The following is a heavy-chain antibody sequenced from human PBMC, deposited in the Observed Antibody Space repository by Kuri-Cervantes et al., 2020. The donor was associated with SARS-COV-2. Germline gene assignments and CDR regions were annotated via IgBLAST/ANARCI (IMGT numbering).Heavy chain of an antibody. CDR3: AAECDEWLAYAYYFDL. D-gene: IGHD6-19*01. Sequence: GESLKISCAASRFTFRNYGMHWVRQAPGKGLEWVPLISYDETYKYYADSVEGRFTISRDNSENTLYLQMNSLRAEDTAMYYYAAECDEWLAYAYYFDLWGQGTLVTVSS. V-gene: IGHV3-30*03. CDR2: ISYDETYK. CDR1: RFTFRNYG. J-gene: IGHJ4*02.